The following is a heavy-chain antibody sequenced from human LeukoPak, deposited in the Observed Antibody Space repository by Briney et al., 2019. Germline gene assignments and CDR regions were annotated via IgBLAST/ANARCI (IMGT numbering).Heavy chain of an antibody. CDR2: INPNSGGT. CDR1: GYTFTGYY. J-gene: IGHJ4*02. D-gene: IGHD3-3*01. CDR3: ARDRAVVRYDFWSGLPPDPIDY. V-gene: IGHV1-2*02. Sequence: ASVKVSCKASGYTFTGYYMHWVRQAPGQGLEWMGWINPNSGGTNYAQKFQGRVTMTRDTSISTAYMELSRLRSDDTAVYYCARDRAVVRYDFWSGLPPDPIDYWGQGTLVTVSS.